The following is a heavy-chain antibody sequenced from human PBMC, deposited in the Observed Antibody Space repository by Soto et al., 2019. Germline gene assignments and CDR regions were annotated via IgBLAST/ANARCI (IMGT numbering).Heavy chain of an antibody. Sequence: GGSLRLSCAASGFTFSDSALGWVRQAPGKGLEWVSSISASGYSTYYADPVKGRFTISRDTSKNTLYLQTNSRRAEDTAMYYCAKMGRDAYKPIDSWGQGSLVTVSS. V-gene: IGHV3-23*01. CDR3: AKMGRDAYKPIDS. CDR1: GFTFSDSA. CDR2: ISASGYST. D-gene: IGHD3-16*01. J-gene: IGHJ4*02.